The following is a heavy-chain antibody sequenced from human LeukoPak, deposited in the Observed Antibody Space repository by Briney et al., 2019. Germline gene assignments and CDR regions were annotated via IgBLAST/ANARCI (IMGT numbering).Heavy chain of an antibody. D-gene: IGHD3-22*01. Sequence: SETLSLTCTVSGGSISSYYWSWIRQPPGKGLEWIGYIYYSGSTNYNPSLKSRVTISVDTSKNQFSLKLSSVTAADTAVYFCARHSIYDSSGRGLFDPWGQGTLVTVSS. CDR1: GGSISSYY. CDR3: ARHSIYDSSGRGLFDP. J-gene: IGHJ5*02. CDR2: IYYSGST. V-gene: IGHV4-59*08.